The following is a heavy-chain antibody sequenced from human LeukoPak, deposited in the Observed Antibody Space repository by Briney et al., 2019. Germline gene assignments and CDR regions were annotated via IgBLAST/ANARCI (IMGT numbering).Heavy chain of an antibody. CDR2: ISSSGSTI. D-gene: IGHD5-12*01. CDR3: ARDYSGDFDY. J-gene: IGHJ4*02. CDR1: GFTFCSYE. V-gene: IGHV3-48*03. Sequence: QPGGSLRLSCAASGFTFCSYEMNWVRQAPGKGLEWVSYISSSGSTIYYVDSVKGRFTISRDNAKNSLYLQMNSLRAEDTAVYYCARDYSGDFDYWGQGTLVTVSS.